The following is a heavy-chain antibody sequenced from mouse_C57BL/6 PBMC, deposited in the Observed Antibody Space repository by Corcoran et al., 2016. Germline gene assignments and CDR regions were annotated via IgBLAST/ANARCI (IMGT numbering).Heavy chain of an antibody. CDR1: GYTFTDYY. Sequence: EVQLQQSGPELVKPGASVKISCKASGYTFTDYYMNWVKQSHGKSLEWIGDINPNNGGTSYNQKFKGKATLTVDKSSSTAYMELRSLTSEDSAVYYCARRDPHYYGSSTGAMDYWGQGTSVTVSS. CDR2: INPNNGGT. CDR3: ARRDPHYYGSSTGAMDY. J-gene: IGHJ4*01. V-gene: IGHV1-26*01. D-gene: IGHD1-1*01.